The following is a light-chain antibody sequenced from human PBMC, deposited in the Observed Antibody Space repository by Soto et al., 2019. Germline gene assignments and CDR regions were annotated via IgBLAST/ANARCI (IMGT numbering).Light chain of an antibody. V-gene: IGLV2-14*01. CDR3: SSYTSSSTL. Sequence: SALTQPASVSGSPGQSITISCTGTSSDVGSYNYVSWYQQHPGKAPKLMIYEVSDRPSGISSRFSGSKSGNTASLTISGLQTEDEADYCCSSYTSSSTLFGTGTKSPS. J-gene: IGLJ1*01. CDR2: EVS. CDR1: SSDVGSYNY.